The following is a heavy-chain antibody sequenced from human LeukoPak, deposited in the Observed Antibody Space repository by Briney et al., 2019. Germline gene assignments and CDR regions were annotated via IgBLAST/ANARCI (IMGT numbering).Heavy chain of an antibody. J-gene: IGHJ4*02. CDR1: GGSFSGYY. V-gene: IGHV4-34*01. D-gene: IGHD3-16*02. CDR3: ARVKGPKYDYVWGSYRYVDYFDY. CDR2: INHSGST. Sequence: SSETLSLTCAVYGGSFSGYYWSWIRQPPGKGLEWIGEINHSGSTNHNPSLKSRVTISVDTSKNQFSLKLSSVTAADTAVYYCARVKGPKYDYVWGSYRYVDYFDYWGQGTLVTVSS.